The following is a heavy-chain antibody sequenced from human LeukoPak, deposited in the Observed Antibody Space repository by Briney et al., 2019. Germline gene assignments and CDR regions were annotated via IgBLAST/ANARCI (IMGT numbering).Heavy chain of an antibody. V-gene: IGHV4-39*07. D-gene: IGHD6-13*01. Sequence: SETLSLTCTVSGGSISSSSYYWGWIRQPPGKGLEWIGSIYYSGSTYYNPSLKSRVTISVDTSKNQFSLKLTSVTAADTAVYYCARGHSSSWYLFDYWGQGTLVTVSS. J-gene: IGHJ4*02. CDR1: GGSISSSSYY. CDR3: ARGHSSSWYLFDY. CDR2: IYYSGST.